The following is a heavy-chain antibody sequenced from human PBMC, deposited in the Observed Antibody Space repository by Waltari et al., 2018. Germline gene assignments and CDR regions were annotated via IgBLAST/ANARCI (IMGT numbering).Heavy chain of an antibody. CDR2: IYTSGST. CDR1: GGSISSSSYY. V-gene: IGHV4-61*02. Sequence: QLQLQESGPGLVKPSETLSLTCTVSGGSISSSSYYWGWIRQPAGKGLEWIGRIYTSGSTNYNPSLKSRVTMSVDTSKNQFSLKLSSVTAADTAVYYCARDKSVGATYNWFDPWGQGTLVTVSS. J-gene: IGHJ5*02. D-gene: IGHD1-26*01. CDR3: ARDKSVGATYNWFDP.